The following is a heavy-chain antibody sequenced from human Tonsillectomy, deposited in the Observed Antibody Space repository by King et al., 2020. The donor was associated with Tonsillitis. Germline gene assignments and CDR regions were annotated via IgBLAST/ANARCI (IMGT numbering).Heavy chain of an antibody. Sequence: QLQESGPGLVKPSQTLSLTCTVSGGSISSGDYYWSWIRQPPGKGLEWSGYIYYSGSTYYNPSLKRRVTISVATSKNQFSLKLSSVTAADTAVYYCAREARDYGGYDALEEPWGQGTLVTVSS. D-gene: IGHD4-17*01. V-gene: IGHV4-30-4*01. CDR1: GGSISSGDYY. CDR3: AREARDYGGYDALEEP. J-gene: IGHJ5*02. CDR2: IYYSGST.